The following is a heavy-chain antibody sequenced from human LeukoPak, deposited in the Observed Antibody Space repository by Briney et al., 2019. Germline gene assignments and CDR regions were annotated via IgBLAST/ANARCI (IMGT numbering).Heavy chain of an antibody. CDR3: ARNLKPYYFDY. V-gene: IGHV1-2*02. Sequence: ASMKVSCKASGYTFSGYYMHWVRQAPGQGLEWMGWINPNSGGTNYAQKFQGRVTMTRDTSITTAYMELTRLRSDDTAVYYCARNLKPYYFDYWGQGTLVTVSS. J-gene: IGHJ4*02. CDR2: INPNSGGT. CDR1: GYTFSGYY.